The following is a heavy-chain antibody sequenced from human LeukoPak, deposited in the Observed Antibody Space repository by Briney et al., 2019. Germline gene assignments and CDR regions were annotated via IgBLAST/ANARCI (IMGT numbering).Heavy chain of an antibody. CDR2: ISGSGGST. CDR3: EGLGYYDNSGYYYLYNYGMDV. CDR1: GFTFSSYA. Sequence: GGSLRLSCAASGFTFSSYAMSWVRQAPGKGLEWVSTISGSGGSTYYADSVKGRFTISRDNSKNTLYLQMNSLRAEDTAVYYCEGLGYYDNSGYYYLYNYGMDVWGQGTTVTVSS. J-gene: IGHJ6*02. D-gene: IGHD3-22*01. V-gene: IGHV3-23*01.